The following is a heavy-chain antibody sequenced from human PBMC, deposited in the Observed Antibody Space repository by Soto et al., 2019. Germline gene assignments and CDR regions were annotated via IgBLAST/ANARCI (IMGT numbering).Heavy chain of an antibody. D-gene: IGHD2-21*02. Sequence: GDSVKVSCKASGDTFRNYAISWARQAPGQGLEWMGGIIPIFGTTNYAQKFQGRVTITADKSTSTAYMELNSLSSEDTAVYYCARAPVTPNWIDPWGPGPLVTVSS. V-gene: IGHV1-69*06. CDR1: GDTFRNYA. CDR3: ARAPVTPNWIDP. CDR2: IIPIFGTT. J-gene: IGHJ5*02.